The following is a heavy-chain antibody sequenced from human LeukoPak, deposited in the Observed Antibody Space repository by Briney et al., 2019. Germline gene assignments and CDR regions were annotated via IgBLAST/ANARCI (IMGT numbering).Heavy chain of an antibody. J-gene: IGHJ4*02. CDR3: ARGPGIGQPLDY. Sequence: SETLSLTCTVSGGSISSGGYYWSWIRQHPGKGLEWIGYIYYSGSTYYNMSLKSRVNISVDTSKNQFSMKLSSETAADTAVYYCARGPGIGQPLDYWGQGTLVTVSS. CDR2: IYYSGST. CDR1: GGSISSGGYY. D-gene: IGHD3-10*01. V-gene: IGHV4-31*03.